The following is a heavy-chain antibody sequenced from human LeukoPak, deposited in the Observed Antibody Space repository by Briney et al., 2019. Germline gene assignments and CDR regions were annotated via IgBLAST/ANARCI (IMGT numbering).Heavy chain of an antibody. CDR2: MFHSGNT. V-gene: IGHV4-38-2*02. CDR3: ARVMAGKTTNYFDY. CDR1: GYFISSGYY. D-gene: IGHD1-14*01. Sequence: SETLSLTCTVSGYFISSGYYWGWIRQSPGKGLEWIGTMFHSGNTYYNPSLNSRVTLSVDTSKNQFSLKLSSVTAADTAVYYCARVMAGKTTNYFDYWGQGTLVTVSS. J-gene: IGHJ4*02.